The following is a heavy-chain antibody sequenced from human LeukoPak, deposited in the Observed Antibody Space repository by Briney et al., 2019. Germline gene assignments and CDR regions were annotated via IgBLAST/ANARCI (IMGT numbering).Heavy chain of an antibody. Sequence: GASVKVSCKASGYTFTAYYIHWVRQAPRHGLEWMGWINPNSGDTDYSQKFQGRVTMTRDTSISTTYMELSRLASDDTAIYYCARDRTASWYGDEDYWGQGTLVTVSS. V-gene: IGHV1-2*02. CDR1: GYTFTAYY. D-gene: IGHD6-13*01. CDR2: INPNSGDT. CDR3: ARDRTASWYGDEDY. J-gene: IGHJ4*02.